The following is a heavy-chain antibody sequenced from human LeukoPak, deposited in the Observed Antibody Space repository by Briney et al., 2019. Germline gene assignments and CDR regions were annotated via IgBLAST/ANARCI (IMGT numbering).Heavy chain of an antibody. CDR2: ISSSSSTI. J-gene: IGHJ4*02. V-gene: IGHV3-48*01. CDR1: GFTFSSYS. CDR3: ARDHQYYYGSGNHFDY. Sequence: PGGSLRLSCAASGFTFSSYSMNWVRQAPGKGLEWVSYISSSSSTIYYADSVKGRFTISRDNAKNSLYLQMNSLRAEDTAVYYCARDHQYYYGSGNHFDYWGQGTLVTVSS. D-gene: IGHD3-10*01.